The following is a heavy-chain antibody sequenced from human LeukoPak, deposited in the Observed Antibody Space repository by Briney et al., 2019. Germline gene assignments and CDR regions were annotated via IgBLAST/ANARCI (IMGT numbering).Heavy chain of an antibody. J-gene: IGHJ4*02. CDR3: ARHEGSGWPSGVDY. D-gene: IGHD6-19*01. V-gene: IGHV4-61*01. Sequence: PSETLSLTCTVSGGSFSSGSYYWSWIRQPPGKGLEWIGYIYYSGSTNYNPSLKSRVTISVDTSKNQFSLKLSSVTAADTAVYYCARHEGSGWPSGVDYWGQGTLVTVSS. CDR1: GGSFSSGSYY. CDR2: IYYSGST.